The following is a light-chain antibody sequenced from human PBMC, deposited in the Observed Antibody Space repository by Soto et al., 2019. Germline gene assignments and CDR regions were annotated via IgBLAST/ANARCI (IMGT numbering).Light chain of an antibody. CDR1: QTISSW. CDR3: QHYQSYSEA. Sequence: DIQMTQSPSTLSGSVGDRVTITCRASQTISSWLAWYQQKPGKAPKLLIYKASTLKSGVPSRFSGSGSGTEFPLTISSLQPDDFAPYYCQHYQSYSEAFGIGTKVELK. J-gene: IGKJ1*01. CDR2: KAS. V-gene: IGKV1-5*03.